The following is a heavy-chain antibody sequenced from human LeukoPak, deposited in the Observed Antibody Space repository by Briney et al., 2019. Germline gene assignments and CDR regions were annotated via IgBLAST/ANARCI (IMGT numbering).Heavy chain of an antibody. D-gene: IGHD2-2*01. CDR2: ISAYNGNT. Sequence: ASVKVSCKASGYTFTSYGISWVRQAPGQGLEWMGWISAYNGNTNYAQKLQGRVTMTTDTSTSTAYMELRSLRSDDTAVYYCARLGYCSSTSCLSWFDPWAREPWSPSPQ. CDR3: ARLGYCSSTSCLSWFDP. V-gene: IGHV1-18*01. CDR1: GYTFTSYG. J-gene: IGHJ5*02.